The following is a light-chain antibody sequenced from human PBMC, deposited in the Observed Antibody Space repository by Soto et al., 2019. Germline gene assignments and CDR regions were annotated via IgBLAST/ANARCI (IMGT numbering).Light chain of an antibody. CDR2: EVS. J-gene: IGLJ2*01. CDR1: SSDVGSYNY. V-gene: IGLV2-14*01. CDR3: SSFTTSRTLV. Sequence: QSALTQPASVSGSPGQSITISCTGTSSDVGSYNYVSWYQQHPGKAPKLMICEVSNRPSGVSNRFSGSKSGNTASLTISGLQAEDEADYYCSSFTTSRTLVFGGGTKLTVL.